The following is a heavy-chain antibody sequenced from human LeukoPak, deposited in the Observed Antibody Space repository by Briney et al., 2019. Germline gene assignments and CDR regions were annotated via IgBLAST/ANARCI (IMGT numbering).Heavy chain of an antibody. V-gene: IGHV4-59*08. J-gene: IGHJ5*02. CDR3: ARTIVVVPAATLRNNWFDP. Sequence: SEALSLTCTVSGGSISSYYWSWIRQPPGKGLEWIGYIYYSGSTNYNPSLKSRVTISVDTSKNQFSLKLGSVTAADTAVYYCARTIVVVPAATLRNNWFDPWGQGTLVTVSS. CDR2: IYYSGST. D-gene: IGHD2-2*01. CDR1: GGSISSYY.